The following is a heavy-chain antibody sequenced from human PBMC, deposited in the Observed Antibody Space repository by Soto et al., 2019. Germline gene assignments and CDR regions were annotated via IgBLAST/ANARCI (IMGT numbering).Heavy chain of an antibody. CDR3: ARVPDY. CDR2: IYQSGST. J-gene: IGHJ4*02. V-gene: IGHV4-30-2*01. CDR1: GGSISSGGYS. Sequence: QLQLQESGSGLVKPSQTLSLTCAVSGGSISSGGYSWSWMRQPPGKGLEWIGYIYQSGSTYYNPSLKSRVTLSVDRSKNQFSRKLSSVTAADTAVYDCARVPDYWGQGTLVTVSS.